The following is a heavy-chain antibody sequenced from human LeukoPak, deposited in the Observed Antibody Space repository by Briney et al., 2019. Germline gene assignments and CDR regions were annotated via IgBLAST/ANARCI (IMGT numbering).Heavy chain of an antibody. D-gene: IGHD1-14*01. J-gene: IGHJ5*02. CDR2: ISSGSSTI. V-gene: IGHV3-48*04. Sequence: GGSLRLSCAASGFTFSNYDMNWVRQAPGKGLEWVSSISSGSSTIYYADSVKGRFTISRDNAKNSLYLQMNSLRAEDTAVYYCARELSPNPYNWFDPWGQGTLVTVSS. CDR3: ARELSPNPYNWFDP. CDR1: GFTFSNYD.